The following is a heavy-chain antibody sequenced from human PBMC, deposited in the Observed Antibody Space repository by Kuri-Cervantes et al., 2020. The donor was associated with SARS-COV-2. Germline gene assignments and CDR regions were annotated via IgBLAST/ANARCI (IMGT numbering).Heavy chain of an antibody. D-gene: IGHD2-2*02. CDR2: IYTSGST. Sequence: SETLSLTCTVSGGSISSGSYYWSWIRQPAGKGLEWIGYIYTSGSTNYNPSLKSRVTISVDTSKNQFSLKLSSVTAADTAVYYCARLDILVVPAAIYYWGQGILVTVS. CDR3: ARLDILVVPAAIYY. V-gene: IGHV4-61*09. CDR1: GGSISSGSYY. J-gene: IGHJ4*02.